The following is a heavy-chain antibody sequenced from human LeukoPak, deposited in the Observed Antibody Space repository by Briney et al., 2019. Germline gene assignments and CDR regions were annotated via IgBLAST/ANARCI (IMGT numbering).Heavy chain of an antibody. CDR3: ARDPVYSCSSTSCRMPYYYYYGMDV. J-gene: IGHJ6*02. D-gene: IGHD2-2*01. Sequence: GGSLRLSCAASGFTFSSYAMSWVRQAPGKGLEWVANIKQDGSEKYYVDSVKGRFTISRDNAKNSLYLQMNSLRAEDTAVYYCARDPVYSCSSTSCRMPYYYYYGMDVWGQGTTVTVSS. CDR2: IKQDGSEK. CDR1: GFTFSSYA. V-gene: IGHV3-7*04.